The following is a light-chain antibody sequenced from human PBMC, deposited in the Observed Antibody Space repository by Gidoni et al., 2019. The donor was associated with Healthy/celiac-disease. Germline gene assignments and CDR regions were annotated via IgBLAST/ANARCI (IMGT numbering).Light chain of an antibody. Sequence: EIVLTQSPATLSLSPGERATLSCRASQSVSSYLAWYQQKPGQAPRLLLYDASNRATGIPARCSGSGSGTDFTLTISSLEPEDFAVYYCQQRSNWPLLTFGGGTKVEIK. V-gene: IGKV3-11*01. CDR2: DAS. CDR1: QSVSSY. J-gene: IGKJ4*01. CDR3: QQRSNWPLLT.